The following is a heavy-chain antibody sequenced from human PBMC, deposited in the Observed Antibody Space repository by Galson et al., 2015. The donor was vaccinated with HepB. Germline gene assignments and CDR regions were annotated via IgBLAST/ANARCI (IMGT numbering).Heavy chain of an antibody. CDR3: ATDNSGWYFGSYFDY. D-gene: IGHD6-19*01. J-gene: IGHJ4*02. V-gene: IGHV3-48*02. Sequence: SLRLSCAASGFTFSTSGMNWVRQAPGKGLEWVSYISGSSDTIYYKDSVQGRFTISRDNDKKSLYLQMDSLRDEDTAVYYCATDNSGWYFGSYFDYWGRGTLVTVSS. CDR1: GFTFSTSG. CDR2: ISGSSDTI.